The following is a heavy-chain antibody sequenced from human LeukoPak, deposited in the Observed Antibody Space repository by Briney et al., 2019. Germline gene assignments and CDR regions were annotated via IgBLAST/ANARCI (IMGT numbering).Heavy chain of an antibody. Sequence: PGGSLRLSCAASGFTFSSYSMNWVRQAPGKGLEWVSSISWTSSYIYYADSVKGRFTISRDNAKNSLYLQMNSLRAEDTAVYYCARGGGLRYFDWSETRADFDYWGQGTLVTVSS. D-gene: IGHD3-9*01. CDR1: GFTFSSYS. J-gene: IGHJ4*02. CDR3: ARGGGLRYFDWSETRADFDY. V-gene: IGHV3-21*04. CDR2: ISWTSSYI.